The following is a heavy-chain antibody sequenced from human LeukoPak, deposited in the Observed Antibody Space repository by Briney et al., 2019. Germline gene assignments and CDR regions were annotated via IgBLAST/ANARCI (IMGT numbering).Heavy chain of an antibody. Sequence: PSETLSLTCTVSGGSIRSYYWSWIRQPPGKGLEWIGYIYYSGSTNYNPSLKSRVTIAVDSSKNQFSLKLSSVTAADTAVYYCARDLGYEASFDYWGQGTLVTVSS. J-gene: IGHJ4*02. CDR2: IYYSGST. CDR1: GGSIRSYY. V-gene: IGHV4-59*01. D-gene: IGHD3-16*01. CDR3: ARDLGYEASFDY.